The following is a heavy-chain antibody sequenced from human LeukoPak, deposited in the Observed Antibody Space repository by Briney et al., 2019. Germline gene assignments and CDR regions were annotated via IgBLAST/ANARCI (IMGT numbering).Heavy chain of an antibody. Sequence: SQTLSLTCTVSGGSISSGDYYWRWIRQPPGKGLEWIGYIYYSGSTYYNPSLKSRVTISVDTSKNQLSLKLSSVTAADTAVYYCALLGCCSSTSCSPDYWGQGTLVTVSS. D-gene: IGHD2-2*01. CDR3: ALLGCCSSTSCSPDY. CDR2: IYYSGST. V-gene: IGHV4-30-4*01. CDR1: GGSISSGDYY. J-gene: IGHJ4*02.